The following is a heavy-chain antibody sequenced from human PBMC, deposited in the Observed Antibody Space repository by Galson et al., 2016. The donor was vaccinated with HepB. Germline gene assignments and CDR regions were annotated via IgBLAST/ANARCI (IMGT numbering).Heavy chain of an antibody. J-gene: IGHJ4*02. CDR2: ISGSGEST. CDR3: AKDRSVVVIPYFDS. Sequence: SLRLSCAASGFNFNNYSMGWVRQXPGKGLEWVSSISGSGESTFYTDSVRGRFTVSRDKSKNTLYLQMIGLRAEDTALYYCAKDRSVVVIPYFDSWGQGTLVSVSS. CDR1: GFNFNNYS. D-gene: IGHD2-21*01. V-gene: IGHV3-23*01.